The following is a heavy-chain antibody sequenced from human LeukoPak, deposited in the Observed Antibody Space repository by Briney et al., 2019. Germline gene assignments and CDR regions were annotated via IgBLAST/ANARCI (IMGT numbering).Heavy chain of an antibody. V-gene: IGHV4-39*01. J-gene: IGHJ4*02. Sequence: SETLSLTCTVSGDSINSNDYYWGWIRQPPGKGLEWIGSLYYSGSTYYNPSLKSRVTISVDTSKNQFSLKLSSVTAADTAVYYCARVPTVTFFDYWGQGTLVTVSS. CDR2: LYYSGST. CDR1: GDSINSNDYY. D-gene: IGHD4-17*01. CDR3: ARVPTVTFFDY.